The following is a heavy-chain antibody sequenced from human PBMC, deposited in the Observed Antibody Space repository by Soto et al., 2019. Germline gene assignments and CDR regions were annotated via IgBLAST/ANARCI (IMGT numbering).Heavy chain of an antibody. CDR1: GGSFSGYY. CDR2: INHSGST. D-gene: IGHD6-19*01. Sequence: SETLSLTCAVYGGSFSGYYWSWIRQPTGKGLEWIGEINHSGSTNYNPSLKSRVTISVDTSKNQFSLKLSSVTAADTAVYYCARGYSSGWYGPREYYFDYWGQGTLVTVSS. J-gene: IGHJ4*02. V-gene: IGHV4-34*01. CDR3: ARGYSSGWYGPREYYFDY.